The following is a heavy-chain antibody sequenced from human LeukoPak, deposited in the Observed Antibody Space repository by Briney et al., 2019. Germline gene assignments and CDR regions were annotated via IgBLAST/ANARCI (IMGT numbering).Heavy chain of an antibody. V-gene: IGHV4-59*01. CDR1: GGSISSYY. Sequence: KSSETLSLTCTVSGGSISSYYWSWIRQPPGKGLEWIGYIYYSGSTNYNPSLKSRVTISVDTSKNQFSLKLSSVTAADTAVYYCARGDFWSPFDAFDIWGQGTMVTVSS. J-gene: IGHJ3*02. CDR3: ARGDFWSPFDAFDI. D-gene: IGHD3-3*01. CDR2: IYYSGST.